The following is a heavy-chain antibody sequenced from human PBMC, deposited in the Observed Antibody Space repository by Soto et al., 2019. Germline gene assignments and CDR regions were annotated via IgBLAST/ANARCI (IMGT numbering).Heavy chain of an antibody. Sequence: PGGSLRLSCAASGFTFSSYAMSWVRQAPGKGLEWVSAISGSGGSTYYADSVKGRFTISRDNSKNTLYLQMNSLRAEDTAVYYFAKDVVVREVIITDHGYWGQGTLVTVSS. D-gene: IGHD3-10*01. V-gene: IGHV3-23*01. CDR1: GFTFSSYA. J-gene: IGHJ4*02. CDR2: ISGSGGST. CDR3: AKDVVVREVIITDHGY.